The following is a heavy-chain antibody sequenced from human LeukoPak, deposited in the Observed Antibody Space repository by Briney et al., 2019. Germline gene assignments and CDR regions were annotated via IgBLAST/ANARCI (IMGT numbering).Heavy chain of an antibody. D-gene: IGHD3-22*01. Sequence: SETLSLTCTVSGGSISSSSYYWGWIRQPPGKGLEWIGSIYYSGSTYYNPSLKSRVTISVDTSKNQLSLKLSSVTAADTAVYYCARDGITMIVSDYFDYWGQGTLVTVSS. V-gene: IGHV4-39*07. J-gene: IGHJ4*02. CDR3: ARDGITMIVSDYFDY. CDR2: IYYSGST. CDR1: GGSISSSSYY.